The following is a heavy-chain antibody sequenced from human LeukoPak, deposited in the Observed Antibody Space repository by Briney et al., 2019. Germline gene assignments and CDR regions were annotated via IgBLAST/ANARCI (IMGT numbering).Heavy chain of an antibody. CDR1: GITFSNYA. D-gene: IGHD3-22*01. Sequence: GGSLRLSCAASGITFSNYAMSWVRQAPGKGLEWVSSISASGVSTYYADSVKGRFTISRDNAKNSLYLQMNSLRAEDTAVYYCARANPFYDSSGYYFNYWGQGTLVTVSS. CDR2: ISASGVST. J-gene: IGHJ4*02. CDR3: ARANPFYDSSGYYFNY. V-gene: IGHV3-23*01.